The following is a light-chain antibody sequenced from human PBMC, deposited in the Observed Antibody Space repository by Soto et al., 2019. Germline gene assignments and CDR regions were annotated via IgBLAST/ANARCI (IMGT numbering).Light chain of an antibody. V-gene: IGKV3-20*01. CDR1: QSVSSNY. Sequence: IALTWAPLPWPLSPGEVVTFSCSASQSVSSNYLAWYQQKPGQAPRLLIYGAFKRATGIPDRFSGSGSGTDFTLTISRMEPEDFAVYCCQQYGRLPNRFGQGTKVDIK. J-gene: IGKJ1*01. CDR2: GAF. CDR3: QQYGRLPNR.